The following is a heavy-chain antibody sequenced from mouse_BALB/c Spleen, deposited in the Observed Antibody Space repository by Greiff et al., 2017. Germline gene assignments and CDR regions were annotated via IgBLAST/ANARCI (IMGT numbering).Heavy chain of an antibody. J-gene: IGHJ1*01. CDR3: ARGEIYDRYYDWYFDV. CDR1: GYSITSDYA. CDR2: ISYSGST. Sequence: EVQLQESGPGLVKPSQSLSLSCTVTGYSITSDYAWYWIRQFPGNKLECMGYISYSGSTSYNPSLKSRISITRDTSKNQFFLQLNSVTTEDTATYYCARGEIYDRYYDWYFDVWGAGTTVTVAS. V-gene: IGHV3-2*02. D-gene: IGHD2-3*01.